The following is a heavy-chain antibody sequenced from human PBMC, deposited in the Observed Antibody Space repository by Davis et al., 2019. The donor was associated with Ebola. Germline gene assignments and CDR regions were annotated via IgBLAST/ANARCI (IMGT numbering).Heavy chain of an antibody. CDR2: INHIGRT. D-gene: IGHD3-10*01. V-gene: IGHV4-34*01. J-gene: IGHJ4*02. Sequence: SETLSPPCPVHGASFTAYYWSWIRQPPGKGLEWIGEINHIGRTHYNPSPKSRVTISVDTSKKQFSLKLGSVTAADTAVYYWARLGRKDYGLDYWGQGTLVTVSS. CDR3: ARLGRKDYGLDY. CDR1: GASFTAYY.